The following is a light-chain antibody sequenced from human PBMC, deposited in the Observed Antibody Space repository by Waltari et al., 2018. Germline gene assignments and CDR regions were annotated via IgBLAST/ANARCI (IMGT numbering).Light chain of an antibody. Sequence: QAVLTQPSSLSASPGASASLTCTLRSGINVGTYRIYWHQQKPGSPPQYLLRYKSDSDKQQGSGVPSRFSGSKDASANAGNLVISGLQSEDEADYYCMIWHSSAWVFGGGTKLTVL. CDR2: YKSDSDK. CDR1: SGINVGTYR. V-gene: IGLV5-45*02. J-gene: IGLJ3*02. CDR3: MIWHSSAWV.